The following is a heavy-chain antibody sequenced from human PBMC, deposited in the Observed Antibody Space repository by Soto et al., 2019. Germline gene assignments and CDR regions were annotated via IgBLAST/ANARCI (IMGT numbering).Heavy chain of an antibody. CDR3: ARDPPSTYYDFWSGPPGYYYYYGMDV. Sequence: GASVKVSCKASGYTFTSYYMHWVRQAPGQGLEWMGIINPSGGSTSYAQKFQGRVTMTRDTSTSTVYMELSSLRSEDTAVYYCARDPPSTYYDFWSGPPGYYYYYGMDVWGQGTTVTVSS. V-gene: IGHV1-46*01. CDR1: GYTFTSYY. J-gene: IGHJ6*02. D-gene: IGHD3-3*01. CDR2: INPSGGST.